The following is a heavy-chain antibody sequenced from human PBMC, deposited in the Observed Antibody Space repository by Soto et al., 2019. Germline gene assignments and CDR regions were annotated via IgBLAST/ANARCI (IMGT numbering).Heavy chain of an antibody. D-gene: IGHD5-12*01. CDR3: ARDPQRRDGYNFDS. Sequence: QVQLAESGGGLVEPGGSLRLSCVASGFIFTDYSMTWIRQAPGKGLEWVSYITTGGETTLYADSVKGRFTISRDNAKKALSLEMNSLRVDDTAVYYCARDPQRRDGYNFDSWGPGTLVTVSS. J-gene: IGHJ4*02. CDR2: ITTGGETT. V-gene: IGHV3-11*01. CDR1: GFIFTDYS.